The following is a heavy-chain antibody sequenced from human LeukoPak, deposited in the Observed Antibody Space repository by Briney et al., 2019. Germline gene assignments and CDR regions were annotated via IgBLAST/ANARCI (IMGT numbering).Heavy chain of an antibody. J-gene: IGHJ3*02. CDR3: AKDTSWFGGLGGFHI. Sequence: GGSLRLSCAASGFTFSNYAMTWVRQAPGKGLEWVSIISGIGTSTYYADSVKGRLTISRDNSKNTLYLQMNSLRAEDTAVYYCAKDTSWFGGLGGFHIWGQGTMVTVSS. D-gene: IGHD3-10*01. CDR2: ISGIGTST. CDR1: GFTFSNYA. V-gene: IGHV3-23*01.